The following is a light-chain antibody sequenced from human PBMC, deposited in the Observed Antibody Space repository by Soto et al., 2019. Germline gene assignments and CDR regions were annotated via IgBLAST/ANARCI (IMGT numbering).Light chain of an antibody. CDR1: QSIGVW. CDR3: QQYINYFRT. Sequence: DLQMTQSPSTLSASVGDRVTITCRASQSIGVWLAWYQQKPGTAPKLLIYKTSTLDSGVPLRFSGSGSGTEFTLTISSLQHDDFATYYCQQYINYFRTFGQGTKVEIK. J-gene: IGKJ1*01. CDR2: KTS. V-gene: IGKV1-5*03.